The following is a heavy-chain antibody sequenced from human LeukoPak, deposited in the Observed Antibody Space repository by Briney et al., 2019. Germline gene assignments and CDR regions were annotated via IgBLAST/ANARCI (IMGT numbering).Heavy chain of an antibody. CDR3: GRGRPIGMKPVIESYGMDV. V-gene: IGHV1-2*04. CDR2: VNPNSGVT. D-gene: IGHD2-21*01. J-gene: IGHJ6*02. Sequence: ASVKVSCKASGYTFTGYYMHWLRQAPGQGLEWMGWVNPNSGVTEYAQKFQGWVTMTRDTSINTAYMELSRLTPDDTAVYYCGRGRPIGMKPVIESYGMDVWGQGITVTVSS. CDR1: GYTFTGYY.